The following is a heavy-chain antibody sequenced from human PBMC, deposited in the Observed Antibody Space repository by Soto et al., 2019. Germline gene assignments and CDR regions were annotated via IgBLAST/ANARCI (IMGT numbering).Heavy chain of an antibody. D-gene: IGHD4-17*01. V-gene: IGHV4-59*01. J-gene: IGHJ6*03. CDR2: IYYSGST. CDR3: ARDNYGDYCYYYMAV. CDR1: GGSISSYY. Sequence: SETLSLTCTVSGGSISSYYWSWIRQPPGKGLEWIGYIYYSGSTNYNPSRKSRVTISVDTSKNQFSLKLSSVTAADTAVYYWARDNYGDYCYYYMAVWGKGTTVTGSS.